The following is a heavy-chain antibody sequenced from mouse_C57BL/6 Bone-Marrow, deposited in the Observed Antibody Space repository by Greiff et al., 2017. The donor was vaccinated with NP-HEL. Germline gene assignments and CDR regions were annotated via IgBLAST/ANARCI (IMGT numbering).Heavy chain of an antibody. V-gene: IGHV1-81*01. CDR2: IYPRSGNT. Sequence: QVQLQQSGAELARPGASVKLSCKASGYTFTSYGISWVKQRTGQGLEWIGEIYPRSGNTYYNEKFKGKATLTADKSSSTAYMELRSLTSEDSAVYFCARLPIYYYGSRYYFDYWGQGTTLTVSS. CDR1: GYTFTSYG. J-gene: IGHJ2*01. D-gene: IGHD1-1*01. CDR3: ARLPIYYYGSRYYFDY.